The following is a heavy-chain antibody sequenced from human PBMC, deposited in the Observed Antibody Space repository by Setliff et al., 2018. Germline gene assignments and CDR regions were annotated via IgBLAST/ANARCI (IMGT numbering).Heavy chain of an antibody. CDR2: IYTGGST. V-gene: IGHV4-61*02. J-gene: IGHJ6*03. Sequence: PSETLSLTCTVSGDSISSLRSNWSRLRPSAGKGLECLGRIYTGGSTKYNPALNSRITLLIDTAKNQISLSLGSVTATDAAVSVSARVTGCSYMDVWGKGTTVTVSS. CDR1: GDSISSLRSN. D-gene: IGHD3-10*02. CDR3: ARVTGCSYMDV.